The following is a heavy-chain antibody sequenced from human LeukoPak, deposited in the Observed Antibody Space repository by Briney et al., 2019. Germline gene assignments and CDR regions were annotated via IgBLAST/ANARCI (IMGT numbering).Heavy chain of an antibody. J-gene: IGHJ4*02. CDR1: GFTFTTYS. Sequence: GGSLRLSCAASGFTFTTYSMTWVRQAPGRGLEWVARIKEDGSDIHYVDSVKGRFTISRDNAKNSLYLQMNSLRAEDTAVYYCAREWWYLNYWGQGTLVTVSS. D-gene: IGHD2-15*01. CDR3: AREWWYLNY. CDR2: IKEDGSDI. V-gene: IGHV3-7*05.